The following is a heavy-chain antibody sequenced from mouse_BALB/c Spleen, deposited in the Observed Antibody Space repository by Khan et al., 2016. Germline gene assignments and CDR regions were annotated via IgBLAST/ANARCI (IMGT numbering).Heavy chain of an antibody. J-gene: IGHJ3*01. CDR1: GYTFTNYW. CDR3: ARAAAGFAY. Sequence: QVQLKESGAELAKPGASVKMSCKASGYTFTNYWMHWVKQRPGQGLEWIGYINPSTGYTEYNQKFKDKATLTADKSSSTAYMQLSSLTSEDSAVXYCARAAAGFAYWGQGTLVTVSA. D-gene: IGHD3-3*01. V-gene: IGHV1-7*01. CDR2: INPSTGYT.